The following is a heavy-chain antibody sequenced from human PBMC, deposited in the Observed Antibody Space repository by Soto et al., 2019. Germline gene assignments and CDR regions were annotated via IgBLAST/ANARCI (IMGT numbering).Heavy chain of an antibody. CDR3: ACWKFSGWYEVYYVSD. J-gene: IGHJ4*01. CDR2: IYPGDSDT. D-gene: IGHD6-19*01. CDR1: GYSFTSYW. V-gene: IGHV5-51*01. Sequence: GESLKISCKGSGYSFTSYWIGWVRQMPGKGLEWMGIIYPGDSDTRYSPSFQGQVTISADKSISTAYLQWSSLKASDTAMYYCACWKFSGWYEVYYVSDCGRRSLVTVS.